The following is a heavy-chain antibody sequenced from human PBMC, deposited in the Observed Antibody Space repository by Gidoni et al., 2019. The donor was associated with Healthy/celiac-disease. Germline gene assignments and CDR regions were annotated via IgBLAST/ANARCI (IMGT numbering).Heavy chain of an antibody. Sequence: QVQLQESGPGLVKPSQTLSLTCTVSVGSLSSGGYYGSWIRQHPGKGLEWIGYIYYRGSTYYNPSLKSRVTIAVDTSKNQFSLKLSSVTAADTAVYYCARETITDTAMVKGVYWGQGTLVTVSS. D-gene: IGHD5-18*01. J-gene: IGHJ4*02. CDR1: VGSLSSGGYY. CDR3: ARETITDTAMVKGVY. V-gene: IGHV4-31*03. CDR2: IYYRGST.